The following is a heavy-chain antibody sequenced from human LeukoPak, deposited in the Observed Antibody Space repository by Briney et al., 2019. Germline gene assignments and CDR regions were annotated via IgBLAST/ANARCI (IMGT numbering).Heavy chain of an antibody. CDR1: GGTFSSYA. V-gene: IGHV1-69*05. J-gene: IGHJ3*02. D-gene: IGHD1-20*01. Sequence: SVKVSCKASGGTFSSYAISWVRQAPGQGLEWMGRIIPIFGTANYAQKFQGRVTITTDESTSTAYMELSSLRSEDTAVYYCARDSNPYNWNGAWAFDIWGQGTLVTVSS. CDR3: ARDSNPYNWNGAWAFDI. CDR2: IIPIFGTA.